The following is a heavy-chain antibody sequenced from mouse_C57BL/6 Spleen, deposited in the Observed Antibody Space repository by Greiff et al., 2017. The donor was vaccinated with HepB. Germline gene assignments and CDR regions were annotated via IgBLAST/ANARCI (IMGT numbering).Heavy chain of an antibody. Sequence: QVQLKQPGAELVMPGASVKLSCKASGYTFTSYWMHWVKQRPGQGLEWIGEIDPSDSYTNYNQKFKGKSTLTVDKSSSTAYMQLSSLTSEDSAVYYCARGLRRYFDVWGTGTTVTVSS. CDR1: GYTFTSYW. J-gene: IGHJ1*03. CDR3: ARGLRRYFDV. CDR2: IDPSDSYT. D-gene: IGHD2-4*01. V-gene: IGHV1-69*01.